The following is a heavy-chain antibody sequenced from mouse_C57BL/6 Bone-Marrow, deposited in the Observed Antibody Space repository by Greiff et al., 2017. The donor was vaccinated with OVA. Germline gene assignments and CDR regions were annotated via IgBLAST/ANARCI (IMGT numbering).Heavy chain of an antibody. V-gene: IGHV1-15*01. CDR1: GYTFTDYE. CDR2: IDPETGGT. J-gene: IGHJ1*03. D-gene: IGHD4-1*01. Sequence: QVQLQQSGAELVRPGASVTLSCKASGYTFTDYEMHWVKQTPVHGLEWIGAIDPETGGTAYNQKFKGKAILTADKSSSTAYMELRSRTSEDSAVYYCTVTGSRYFDVWGTGTTVTVSS. CDR3: TVTGSRYFDV.